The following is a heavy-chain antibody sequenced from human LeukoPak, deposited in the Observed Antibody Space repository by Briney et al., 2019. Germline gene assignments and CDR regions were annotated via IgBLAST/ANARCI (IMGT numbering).Heavy chain of an antibody. D-gene: IGHD5-18*01. Sequence: GGSLRLSCAASAFTFSSYGMHWVRQAPGKGLEWVAVIWYDGSNKYYADSVKGRFTISRDNSKNTLYLQMNSLRAEDTAVYYCARGIDSYGLDYWGQGTLVTVSS. CDR3: ARGIDSYGLDY. CDR1: AFTFSSYG. J-gene: IGHJ4*02. CDR2: IWYDGSNK. V-gene: IGHV3-33*01.